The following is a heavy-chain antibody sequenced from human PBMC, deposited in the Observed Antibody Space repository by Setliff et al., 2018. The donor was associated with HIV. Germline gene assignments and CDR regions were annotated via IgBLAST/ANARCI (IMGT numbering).Heavy chain of an antibody. CDR1: GGSISNDY. CDR3: ARDRGWYYYYMDV. Sequence: SETLSLTCTVSGGSISNDYWGWVRQPPGKGLEWIGFVYLSGSITYNPSLKSRVTISIDRSKNEFSLKLSSVTAADTALYYCARDRGWYYYYMDVWGKGTTVTVSS. V-gene: IGHV4-59*01. D-gene: IGHD6-19*01. CDR2: VYLSGSI. J-gene: IGHJ6*03.